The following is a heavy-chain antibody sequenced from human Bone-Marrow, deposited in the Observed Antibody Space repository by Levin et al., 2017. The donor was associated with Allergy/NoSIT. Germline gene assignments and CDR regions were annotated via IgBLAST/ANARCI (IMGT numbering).Heavy chain of an antibody. CDR3: ARGWFGELLSH. V-gene: IGHV3-53*01. D-gene: IGHD3-10*01. CDR2: IYSGGST. CDR1: GFTVSSNY. J-gene: IGHJ4*02. Sequence: GESLKISCAASGFTVSSNYMSWVRQAPGKGPEWVSVIYSGGSTYYADSVKGRFTISRDNSKNTLYLQMNSLRAEDTAVYYCARGWFGELLSHWGQGARVTVSA.